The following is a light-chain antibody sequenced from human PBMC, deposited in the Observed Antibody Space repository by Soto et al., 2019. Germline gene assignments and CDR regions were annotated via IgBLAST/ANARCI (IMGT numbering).Light chain of an antibody. V-gene: IGKV4-1*01. J-gene: IGKJ1*01. Sequence: DIVMTQSPDSLAVSMCEMATINRTXSQXXXYSSNNKNYLAWYQQKTGQPPKMXIYWESTRESGVPDRLSGSGSGTDLNLTISRLQAEDVAVYYCQQYYSTPWTFGQGTKVDIK. CDR3: QQYYSTPWT. CDR2: WES. CDR1: QXXXYSSNNKNY.